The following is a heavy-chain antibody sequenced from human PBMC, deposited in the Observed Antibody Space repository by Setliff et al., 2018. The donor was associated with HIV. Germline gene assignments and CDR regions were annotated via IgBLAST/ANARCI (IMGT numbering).Heavy chain of an antibody. CDR3: ASLITYYDFWGGYYSPIGFDY. CDR1: GGSINRSNYY. V-gene: IGHV4-39*01. J-gene: IGHJ4*02. Sequence: PSETLSLTCTVPGGSINRSNYYWGWIRQPPGKGLEWIGTISYTGSTYYDPSLKSRVTISLDTSKNQFFLKLSSVTAADTAVYYCASLITYYDFWGGYYSPIGFDYWGQGTLVTVSS. D-gene: IGHD3-3*01. CDR2: ISYTGST.